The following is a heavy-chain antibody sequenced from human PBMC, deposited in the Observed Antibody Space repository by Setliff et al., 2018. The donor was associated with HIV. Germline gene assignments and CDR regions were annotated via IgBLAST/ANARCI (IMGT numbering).Heavy chain of an antibody. Sequence: GGSLRLSCVASGFPFNLYTMNWVRQTPGKGLEWVSAISGSGSPLYTADSVKGRCSISRDNAKNSLSLHMDGLSAEDTAVYYCARDPGITTMVNWYFDLWGRGTLVTVSS. CDR1: GFPFNLYT. CDR3: ARDPGITTMVNWYFDL. V-gene: IGHV3-21*03. CDR2: ISGSGSPL. D-gene: IGHD3-10*01. J-gene: IGHJ2*01.